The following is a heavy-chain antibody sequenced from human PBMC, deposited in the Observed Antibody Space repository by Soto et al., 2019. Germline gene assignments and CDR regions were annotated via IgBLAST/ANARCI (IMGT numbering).Heavy chain of an antibody. CDR2: INSDGSST. D-gene: IGHD3-10*01. CDR3: ASPSGDFQH. Sequence: PGGSLRLSCAASGFTFSSYWMHWVRQAPGKGLVWVSRINSDGSSTSYADSVKGRFTISRNNAKNRLYLQMNSLRAEDTAVYYCASPSGDFQHWGQGTLVTVSS. V-gene: IGHV3-74*01. J-gene: IGHJ1*01. CDR1: GFTFSSYW.